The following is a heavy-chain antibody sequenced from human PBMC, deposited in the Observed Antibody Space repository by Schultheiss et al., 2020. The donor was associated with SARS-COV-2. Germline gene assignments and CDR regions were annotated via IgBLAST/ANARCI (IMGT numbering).Heavy chain of an antibody. J-gene: IGHJ6*02. D-gene: IGHD6-6*01. Sequence: SETLSLTCAVYGGSISSYYWSWIRQPPGKGLEWIGYIYYSGSTNYNPSLKSRVTISVDTSKNQFSLQLNSVTPEDTAVYYCAREGARQVYYYYGMDVWGQGTTVTVSS. CDR1: GGSISSYY. V-gene: IGHV4-59*12. CDR2: IYYSGST. CDR3: AREGARQVYYYYGMDV.